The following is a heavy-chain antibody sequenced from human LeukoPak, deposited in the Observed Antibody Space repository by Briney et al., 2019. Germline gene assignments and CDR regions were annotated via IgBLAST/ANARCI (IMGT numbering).Heavy chain of an antibody. D-gene: IGHD3-22*01. J-gene: IGHJ5*02. CDR3: ARDTLINYYDSSGYYSTPWFDP. CDR1: GYTFTGYY. V-gene: IGHV1-18*04. Sequence: ASVKVSCKASGYTFTGYYMHWVRQAPGQGLEWMGWISAYNGNTNYAQKLQGRVTMTTDTSTSTAYMELRSLRSDDTAVYYCARDTLINYYDSSGYYSTPWFDPWGQGTLVTVSS. CDR2: ISAYNGNT.